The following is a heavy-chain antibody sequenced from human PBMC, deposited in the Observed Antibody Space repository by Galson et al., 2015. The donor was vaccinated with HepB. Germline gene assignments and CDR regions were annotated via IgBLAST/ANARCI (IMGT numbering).Heavy chain of an antibody. Sequence: SLRLSCAASGFTVSSNYMSWVRQAPGKGLEWVSVIYSGGSTYYADSVKGRFTISRDNSKNTLYLQMNSLRAEGTAVYYCARGVDRGGYCSSTSCDSYYYYGMDVWGQGTTVTVSS. CDR3: ARGVDRGGYCSSTSCDSYYYYGMDV. CDR1: GFTVSSNY. D-gene: IGHD2-2*01. J-gene: IGHJ6*02. V-gene: IGHV3-53*01. CDR2: IYSGGST.